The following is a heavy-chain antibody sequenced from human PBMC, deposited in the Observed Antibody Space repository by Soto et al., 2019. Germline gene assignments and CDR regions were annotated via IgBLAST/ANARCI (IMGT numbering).Heavy chain of an antibody. Sequence: GGSLRLSCAASGFTFSDYYMSWIRQAPGKGLEWVSYISSSSSYTNYADSVKGRFTIPRDNAKNSLYLQMNSLRAEDTAVYYCARDPQPTYYDILTGPYWGQGTLVTVSS. CDR1: GFTFSDYY. CDR3: ARDPQPTYYDILTGPY. V-gene: IGHV3-11*06. D-gene: IGHD3-9*01. J-gene: IGHJ4*02. CDR2: ISSSSSYT.